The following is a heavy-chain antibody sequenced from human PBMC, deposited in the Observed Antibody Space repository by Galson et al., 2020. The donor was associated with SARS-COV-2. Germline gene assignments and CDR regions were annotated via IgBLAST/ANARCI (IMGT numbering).Heavy chain of an antibody. CDR2: MNPNSGNT. D-gene: IGHD3-9*01. J-gene: IGHJ3*02. CDR1: GYTFTSYD. Sequence: ASVKVSCKASGYTFTSYDINWVRQATGQGLEWMGWMNPNSGNTGYAQKFQGRVTMTRNTSISTAYMELSSLRSEDTAVYYCAREGDILTGYADLACDIWGEGTMVTVSS. CDR3: AREGDILTGYADLACDI. V-gene: IGHV1-8*01.